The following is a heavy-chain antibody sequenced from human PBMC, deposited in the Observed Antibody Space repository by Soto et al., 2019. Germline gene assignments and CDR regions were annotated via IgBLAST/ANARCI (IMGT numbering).Heavy chain of an antibody. Sequence: GGSLRLSCAASGFTFSDYYMSWIRQAPGKGLEWVSYISSSSSYTNYADSVKGRFTISRDNAKNSLYLQMNSLRAEDTAVYYCARDAYGYSGYDWDSYYYYGMDVWGQGTTVTVSS. J-gene: IGHJ6*02. CDR3: ARDAYGYSGYDWDSYYYYGMDV. CDR1: GFTFSDYY. CDR2: ISSSSSYT. D-gene: IGHD5-12*01. V-gene: IGHV3-11*06.